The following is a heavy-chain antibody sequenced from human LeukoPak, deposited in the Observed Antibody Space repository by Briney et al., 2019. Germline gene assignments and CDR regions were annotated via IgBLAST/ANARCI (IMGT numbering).Heavy chain of an antibody. CDR3: TRGLSYYASGSYLY. CDR1: GFTFGDYV. J-gene: IGHJ4*02. D-gene: IGHD3-10*01. CDR2: IRTKAYGGTT. Sequence: GGSLRLSCTASGFTFGDYVMSWVRQAAGKGLEWVGFIRTKAYGGTTQYAASVKGRFTISRDDSINVAYLEMNSLQTEDTAMYYCTRGLSYYASGSYLYWGQGTLVTVSS. V-gene: IGHV3-49*04.